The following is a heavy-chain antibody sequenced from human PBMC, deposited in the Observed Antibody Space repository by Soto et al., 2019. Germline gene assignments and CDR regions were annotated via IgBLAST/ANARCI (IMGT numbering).Heavy chain of an antibody. CDR1: GFTFSNYW. D-gene: IGHD2-15*01. CDR2: INSDGSVS. Sequence: EVQLVESGGGLVQPGASLRLSCAASGFTFSNYWMYWVRQAPGEGLVWVSRINSDGSVSSYADSVKGRLTISRDNVKNTLYLQMDSLRAEDTAVYYCARGDCVGGTCYSLAGSFYYYMDVWGKGTTVTVFS. J-gene: IGHJ6*03. V-gene: IGHV3-74*01. CDR3: ARGDCVGGTCYSLAGSFYYYMDV.